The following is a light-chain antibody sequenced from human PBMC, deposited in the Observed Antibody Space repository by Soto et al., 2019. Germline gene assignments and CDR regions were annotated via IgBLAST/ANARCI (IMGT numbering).Light chain of an antibody. CDR2: DVS. Sequence: QSALTQPRSVSGSPGQSVTISCTGTSSDVGGYNYGSWYQQHPGKAPKLMIYDVSKRPSGVPDRFSGYKSGNTASLTISGLQAEDEADYYCCSYAGSHYVFGTGTKLTVL. V-gene: IGLV2-11*01. J-gene: IGLJ1*01. CDR1: SSDVGGYNY. CDR3: CSYAGSHYV.